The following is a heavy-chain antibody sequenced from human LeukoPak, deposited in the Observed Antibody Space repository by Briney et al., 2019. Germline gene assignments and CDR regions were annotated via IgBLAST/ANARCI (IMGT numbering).Heavy chain of an antibody. D-gene: IGHD6-13*01. J-gene: IGHJ5*02. CDR2: IYTSGST. Sequence: ASQTLSLTCTVSGGSISSGSYYWSWIRQPAGTGLEWIGRIYTSGSTNYNPSLKSRVTISVDTSKNQFSLKLSSVTAADTAVYYCARGRARGIAAAGNWFDPWGQGTLVTVSS. CDR1: GGSISSGSYY. V-gene: IGHV4-61*02. CDR3: ARGRARGIAAAGNWFDP.